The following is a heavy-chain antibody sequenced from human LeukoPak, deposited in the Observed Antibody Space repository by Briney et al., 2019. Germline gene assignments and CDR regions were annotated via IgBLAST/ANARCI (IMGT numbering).Heavy chain of an antibody. CDR1: GGSISSGDYY. Sequence: PSETLSLTCTVSGGSISSGDYYWSWIRQPPGKGLEWIGYIYYSGSTYYNPSLKSRVTISVDTSKNQFSLKLSSVTAADTAVYYCARDECARSTSCWKDYYYYGMDVWGQGTTVTVSS. J-gene: IGHJ6*02. CDR2: IYYSGST. D-gene: IGHD2-2*01. CDR3: ARDECARSTSCWKDYYYYGMDV. V-gene: IGHV4-30-4*01.